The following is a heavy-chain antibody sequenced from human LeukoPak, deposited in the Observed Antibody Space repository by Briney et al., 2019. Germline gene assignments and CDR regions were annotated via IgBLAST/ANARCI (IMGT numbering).Heavy chain of an antibody. J-gene: IGHJ4*02. CDR2: IYSGGST. CDR3: ARDAYGDLGFDY. V-gene: IGHV3-66*01. CDR1: GFTVSSNY. Sequence: PGGSLRLSCAASGFTVSSNYMSWVRQAPGKGLEWVSVIYSGGSTYYADSVKGRFTISRDNSKNTLYLQMNSLRAEDTAVYYCARDAYGDLGFDYWGQGTLVTASS. D-gene: IGHD4-17*01.